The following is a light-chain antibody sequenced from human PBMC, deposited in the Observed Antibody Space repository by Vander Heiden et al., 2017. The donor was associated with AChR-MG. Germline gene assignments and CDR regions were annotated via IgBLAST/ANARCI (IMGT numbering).Light chain of an antibody. Sequence: SYELTPPPSVSVSPGQTASISCSGDKLGDKYAWWLQQKPGQSHVLVIYKESKRPSGIPERFTGSNSGNTATLTISGTQAMDEADYYCQAWDSSTEVVFGGGTKLTVL. CDR2: KES. J-gene: IGLJ2*01. V-gene: IGLV3-1*01. CDR1: KLGDKY. CDR3: QAWDSSTEVV.